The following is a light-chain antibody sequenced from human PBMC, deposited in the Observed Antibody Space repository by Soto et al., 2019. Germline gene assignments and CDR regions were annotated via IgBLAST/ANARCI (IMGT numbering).Light chain of an antibody. CDR1: QNVDSNY. J-gene: IGKJ5*01. CDR2: GAS. Sequence: EIVFTQSPGILSLSPGERASLSCRASQNVDSNYLAWYQQKPGQAPRIIIYGASSRETGIPDRFSGSGSGTECTRPISSLEPEDFEVDYCQQRSNWTITFGQGTRLETK. V-gene: IGKV3D-20*02. CDR3: QQRSNWTIT.